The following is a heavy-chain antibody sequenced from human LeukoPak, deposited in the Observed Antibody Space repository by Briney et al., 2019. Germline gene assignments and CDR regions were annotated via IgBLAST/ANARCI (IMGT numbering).Heavy chain of an antibody. CDR3: ARGNWFDP. V-gene: IGHV3-48*03. CDR2: ISPSGSTR. J-gene: IGHJ5*02. Sequence: GGSLRLSCAASGFTFSSYEMNWVRQAPGKGLEWVSYISPSGSTRNFAESVKGRFTISRDNAKNSLYLQVNSLRDEDTAVYYCARGNWFDPWGQGTLVTVSS. CDR1: GFTFSSYE.